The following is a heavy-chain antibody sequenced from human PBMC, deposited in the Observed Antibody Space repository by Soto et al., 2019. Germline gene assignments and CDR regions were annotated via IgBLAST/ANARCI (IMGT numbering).Heavy chain of an antibody. D-gene: IGHD3-22*01. CDR2: IYYSGST. CDR1: GGPISSGGYY. CDR3: ARDWSRYYDSSGYYYYGMDV. J-gene: IGHJ6*02. Sequence: SETLSLTCTVSGGPISSGGYYWSWIRQHPGKGLEWIGYIYYSGSTYYNPSLESRVTISVDTSKNQFSLKLSSVTAADTAVYYCARDWSRYYDSSGYYYYGMDVWGQGTTVTVSS. V-gene: IGHV4-31*03.